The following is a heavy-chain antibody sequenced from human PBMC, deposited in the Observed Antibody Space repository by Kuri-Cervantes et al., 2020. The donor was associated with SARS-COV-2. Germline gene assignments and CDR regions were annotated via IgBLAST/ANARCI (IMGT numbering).Heavy chain of an antibody. Sequence: SDTLSLTCTVSGGSIRSYCWSWIRQPPGKGLEWIGYICNSGSANYHAFLQSRLTILVDTPKNRFTLHLSSVTAADTAVYYCARGRSSITMIVVVTPYYFDYWGQGTLVTVSS. D-gene: IGHD3-22*01. J-gene: IGHJ4*02. CDR2: ICNSGSA. CDR1: GGSIRSYC. V-gene: IGHV4-59*08. CDR3: ARGRSSITMIVVVTPYYFDY.